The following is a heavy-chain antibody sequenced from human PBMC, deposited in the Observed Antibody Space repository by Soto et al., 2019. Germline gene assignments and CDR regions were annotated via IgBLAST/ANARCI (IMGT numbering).Heavy chain of an antibody. D-gene: IGHD2-21*02. CDR3: ARDLDIVVVTSSPYYYYGIDV. J-gene: IGHJ6*02. CDR2: IIPIFGTA. Sequence: ASVKVSCKASGGTFSSYAISWVRQAPGQGLEWMGGIIPIFGTANYAQKFQGRVTITADESTSTAYMELSSLRSEDTAGYYCARDLDIVVVTSSPYYYYGIDVWGQGTTVTVSS. V-gene: IGHV1-69*13. CDR1: GGTFSSYA.